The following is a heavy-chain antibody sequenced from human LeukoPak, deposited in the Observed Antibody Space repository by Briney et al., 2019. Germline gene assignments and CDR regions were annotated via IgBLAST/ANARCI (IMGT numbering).Heavy chain of an antibody. CDR1: GGSISSSNW. J-gene: IGHJ4*02. Sequence: SGTLSLTCAVSGGSISSSNWWSWVRQPPGKGLEWIGEINHSGSTNYNPSLKSRVTISVDTSKNQFSLKLSSVTAADTAVYYCARGHDYSNYGDYWGQGTLVTVSS. D-gene: IGHD4-11*01. V-gene: IGHV4-4*02. CDR3: ARGHDYSNYGDY. CDR2: INHSGST.